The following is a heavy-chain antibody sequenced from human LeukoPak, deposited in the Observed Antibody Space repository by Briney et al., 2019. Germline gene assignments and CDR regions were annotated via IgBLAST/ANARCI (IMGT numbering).Heavy chain of an antibody. J-gene: IGHJ4*02. V-gene: IGHV4-38-2*02. CDR2: IYHSGST. Sequence: SETLSLTCTVSGGSVSSYYWGWIRQPPGKGLEWIGSIYHSGSTYYNPSLKSRVTISVDTSKNQFSLKLSSVTAADTAVYYCARVGTSRAWYYFDYWGQGTLVTVSS. CDR1: GGSVSSYY. CDR3: ARVGTSRAWYYFDY. D-gene: IGHD2-2*01.